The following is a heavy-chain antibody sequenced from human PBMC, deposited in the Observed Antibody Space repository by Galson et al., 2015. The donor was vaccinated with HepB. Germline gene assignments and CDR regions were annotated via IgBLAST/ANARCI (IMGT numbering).Heavy chain of an antibody. D-gene: IGHD3-10*01. J-gene: IGHJ4*02. CDR1: GGPVSSTNHY. Sequence: SETLSLTCTVSGGPVSSTNHYWTWIRQSPGRGLEWTGYIHDSGRTNYNPSLKSRGTISIDTAKNQFSLKLSSVTAADTAIYYCARGGGGSGSYYNFDYWGQGTLVTVSS. CDR2: IHDSGRT. CDR3: ARGGGGSGSYYNFDY. V-gene: IGHV4-61*01.